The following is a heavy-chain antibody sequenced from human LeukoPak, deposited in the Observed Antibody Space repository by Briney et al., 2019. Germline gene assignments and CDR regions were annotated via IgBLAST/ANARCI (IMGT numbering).Heavy chain of an antibody. CDR1: GFTFSSYA. J-gene: IGHJ6*02. V-gene: IGHV3-30-3*01. CDR2: ISYDGSNK. D-gene: IGHD3-10*01. CDR3: ARGKRGSGYYYYGMDV. Sequence: GGSLRLSCAASGFTFSSYAMHWVRQAPGKGLEWVAVISYDGSNKYYADSVKGRFTISRDNSKNTLYLQMNSLRAEDTAVYYCARGKRGSGYYYYGMDVWGQGTTVTVSS.